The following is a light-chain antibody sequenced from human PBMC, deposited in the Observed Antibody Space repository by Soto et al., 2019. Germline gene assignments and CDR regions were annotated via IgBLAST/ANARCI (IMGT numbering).Light chain of an antibody. Sequence: QSVLTQPASVSGSPGQSITISCTGTSSDVGGYNYVSWYQQHPGKASKLMIYEVSNRPSGVSNRFSGSKSGNTASLTISGLQAEDEADYYCSSYTSSSTYVFGTGTKVTAL. J-gene: IGLJ1*01. CDR3: SSYTSSSTYV. CDR1: SSDVGGYNY. CDR2: EVS. V-gene: IGLV2-14*01.